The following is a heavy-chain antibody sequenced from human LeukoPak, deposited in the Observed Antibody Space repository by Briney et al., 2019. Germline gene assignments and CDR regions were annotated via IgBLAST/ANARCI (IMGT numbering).Heavy chain of an antibody. Sequence: GASVKVSCKTSGYSFTNYGLTWVRQATGQGLEWMGWTNPNSGNTGYAQKFQGRVTITRNTSISTAYMELSSLRSEDTAVYYCARAGGVTIPYYYYYMDVWGKGTTVTVSS. CDR1: GYSFTNYG. V-gene: IGHV1-8*03. CDR2: TNPNSGNT. CDR3: ARAGGVTIPYYYYYMDV. D-gene: IGHD2-8*02. J-gene: IGHJ6*03.